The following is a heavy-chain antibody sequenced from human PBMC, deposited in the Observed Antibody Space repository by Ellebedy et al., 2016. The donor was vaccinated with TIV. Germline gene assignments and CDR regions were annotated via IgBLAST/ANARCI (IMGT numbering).Heavy chain of an antibody. V-gene: IGHV3-23*01. J-gene: IGHJ4*02. CDR2: ITGTGGNT. CDR1: GFTLSSYA. CDR3: AKDHSSGPPIDY. Sequence: GESLKISCAASGFTLSSYAMNWVRQAPRKGLEWVAAITGTGGNTDYADSVKGRFTISRDNSKNTLYLQMNSLRAEDTAVYYCAKDHSSGPPIDYWGQGTLVTVSS. D-gene: IGHD6-19*01.